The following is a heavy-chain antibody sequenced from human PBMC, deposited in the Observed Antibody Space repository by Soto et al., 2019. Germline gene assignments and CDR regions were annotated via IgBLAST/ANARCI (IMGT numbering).Heavy chain of an antibody. CDR3: ARDLGFGLWDY. D-gene: IGHD3-10*01. CDR1: GYTFTSYA. J-gene: IGHJ4*02. CDR2: INAGNGNT. Sequence: QVQLVQSGAEVKKPGASVKVSCKASGYTFTSYAMYWVRQAPGQRLEWMGWINAGNGNTKYSPKFQGRVTITRDTSASTAYMELSSLRSEDTAVYYCARDLGFGLWDYWGQGTLVTVTS. V-gene: IGHV1-3*01.